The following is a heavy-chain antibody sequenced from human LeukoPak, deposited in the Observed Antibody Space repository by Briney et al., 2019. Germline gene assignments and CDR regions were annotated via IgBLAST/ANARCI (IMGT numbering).Heavy chain of an antibody. D-gene: IGHD3-10*01. CDR3: ARDTMVRGVIMNDFDY. CDR1: GYTFTSYD. Sequence: ASVKVSCKASGYTFTSYDINWVRQATGQGLEWMGWMNPNSGNTGYAQKFQGRVTMTRDTSTSTVYMELSSLRSEDTAVYYCARDTMVRGVIMNDFDYWGQGTLVTVSS. J-gene: IGHJ4*02. V-gene: IGHV1-8*01. CDR2: MNPNSGNT.